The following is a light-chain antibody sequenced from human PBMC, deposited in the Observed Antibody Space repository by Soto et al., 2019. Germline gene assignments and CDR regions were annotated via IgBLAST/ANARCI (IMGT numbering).Light chain of an antibody. J-gene: IGKJ1*01. V-gene: IGKV3-15*01. CDR3: QQYNNWPPWT. CDR2: GAS. CDR1: QSVSSN. Sequence: EIVMTQSPATLSVSPGERATLSCRASQSVSSNLAWYQQKPGQAPRLLIYGASTRATGVPARFSGSGSGTEFTLTISSLQSEDFVVYYCQQYNNWPPWTFGKGTKVEI.